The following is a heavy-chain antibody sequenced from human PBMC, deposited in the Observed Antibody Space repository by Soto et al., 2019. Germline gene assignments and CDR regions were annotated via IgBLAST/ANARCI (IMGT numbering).Heavy chain of an antibody. CDR1: GFTFSGYW. Sequence: EVQLVESGGGLVQPGGSLRLSCAASGFTFSGYWMSWVRQAPGRGLEWMGNIKQDGTEKDYVDSVKGRFTISRDNARNSVFLQMDSLRADDTAVYYCATILNRAFETWGQGTMVTVSS. CDR2: IKQDGTEK. V-gene: IGHV3-7*01. D-gene: IGHD3-3*01. J-gene: IGHJ3*02. CDR3: ATILNRAFET.